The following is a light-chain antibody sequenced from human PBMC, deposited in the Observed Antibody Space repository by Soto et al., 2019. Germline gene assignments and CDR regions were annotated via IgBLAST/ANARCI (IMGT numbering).Light chain of an antibody. J-gene: IGKJ1*01. CDR1: QSISTY. Sequence: DIQMTQSPSSLSASVGDRVTITCRASQSISTYLSWFQQKPGKAPKLLIYSASTLQSGVPSRFSGSGSGTDFTLTISRLQTEDFATYHCQQSYSTPWTFGQGTKVDIK. CDR2: SAS. CDR3: QQSYSTPWT. V-gene: IGKV1-39*01.